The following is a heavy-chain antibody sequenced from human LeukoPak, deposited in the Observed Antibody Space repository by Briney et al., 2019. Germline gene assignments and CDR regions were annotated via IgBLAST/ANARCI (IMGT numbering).Heavy chain of an antibody. CDR1: RFTFSSFS. CDR3: ARSTITMVRGVIKTTTTWYSYYYMDV. Sequence: GGSLRLSCVASRFTFSSFSVSWVRQAPGKGLEWVANIRQDGSEKYYVDSVKGRFTISRDNAKNSLYLQMNSLRAEDTAVYYCARSTITMVRGVIKTTTTWYSYYYMDVWGKGTTVTVSS. CDR2: IRQDGSEK. J-gene: IGHJ6*03. V-gene: IGHV3-7*01. D-gene: IGHD3-10*01.